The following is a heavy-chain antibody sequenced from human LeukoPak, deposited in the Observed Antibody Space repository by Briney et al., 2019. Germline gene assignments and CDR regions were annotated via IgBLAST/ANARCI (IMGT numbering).Heavy chain of an antibody. Sequence: GGSLRLSCAASGFTFSSYAMHWVRQAPGKGLEYVSAISSNGGSTYYAISVKGRFTISRDNSKNTLYLQMGSLRAEDMAVYYCARGLMTTVVTPDLFDYWGQGTLVTVSS. CDR2: ISSNGGST. J-gene: IGHJ4*02. V-gene: IGHV3-64*01. D-gene: IGHD4-23*01. CDR3: ARGLMTTVVTPDLFDY. CDR1: GFTFSSYA.